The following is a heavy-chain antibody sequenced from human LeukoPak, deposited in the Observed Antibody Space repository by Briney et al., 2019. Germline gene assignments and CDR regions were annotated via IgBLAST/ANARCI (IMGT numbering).Heavy chain of an antibody. D-gene: IGHD3-9*01. CDR1: GGSISSYY. J-gene: IGHJ5*02. Sequence: PSETLSLTCTVSGGSISSYYWSWIRQPAGKGLEWIGRIYTSGSTNYNPSLKRRVTMSVDTSKNQFSLKLSSVTAADTAVYYCARALTGDHLVVDWFDPWGQGTLVTVSS. CDR3: ARALTGDHLVVDWFDP. CDR2: IYTSGST. V-gene: IGHV4-4*07.